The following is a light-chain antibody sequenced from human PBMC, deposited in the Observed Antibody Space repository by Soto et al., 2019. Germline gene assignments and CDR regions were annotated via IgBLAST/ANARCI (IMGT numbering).Light chain of an antibody. J-gene: IGLJ1*01. CDR2: TVN. CDR3: AAWDDSLNGFYV. Sequence: QSVLTQPPSASGTPGQRVTISCSGSSSNIGSNTVNWYHRLPGTAPKLPAYTVNQRPSGSPDRFSGSKSGTSASLAISGLQSEDEADYYCAAWDDSLNGFYVFGTGTKLTVL. V-gene: IGLV1-44*01. CDR1: SSNIGSNT.